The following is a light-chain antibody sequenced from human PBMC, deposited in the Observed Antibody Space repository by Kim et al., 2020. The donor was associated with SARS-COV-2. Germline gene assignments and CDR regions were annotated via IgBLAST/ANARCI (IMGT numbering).Light chain of an antibody. V-gene: IGKV3-20*01. Sequence: SPGEIAPLPCRAIQVISINSFAWYHQNPGQAPRLPIYHASNRATVIPDTFTGSGSVTDFTLTISRLEPEDFAVYFCQQYGNSPWTFVQGTKVDIK. J-gene: IGKJ1*01. CDR1: QVISINS. CDR3: QQYGNSPWT. CDR2: HAS.